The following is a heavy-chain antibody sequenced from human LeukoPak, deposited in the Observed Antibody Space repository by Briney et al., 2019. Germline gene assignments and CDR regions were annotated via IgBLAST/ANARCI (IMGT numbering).Heavy chain of an antibody. Sequence: GGSLRLSCAASGFPFNTYAMTWVRQAPGKGLEGVSSISISGTTTYYADSVKGRFTISRDDSKNTLYLQMNSLRAEDTAVYYCANRGVGYYYMDVWGKGTTVTVSS. D-gene: IGHD2-15*01. V-gene: IGHV3-23*01. J-gene: IGHJ6*03. CDR3: ANRGVGYYYMDV. CDR1: GFPFNTYA. CDR2: ISISGTTT.